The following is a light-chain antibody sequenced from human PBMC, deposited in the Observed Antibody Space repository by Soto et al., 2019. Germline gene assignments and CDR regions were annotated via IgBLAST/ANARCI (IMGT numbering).Light chain of an antibody. V-gene: IGKV3-15*01. CDR2: GAS. CDR1: QNVGSH. CDR3: QQYYNWPPLT. J-gene: IGKJ4*01. Sequence: EILMTQSPATLSVSPGERATLSCRASQNVGSHVAWYQQKPGQAPRLFIYGASTRATGIPARFSGSGSGTEFTLTIRRMQSEDFAIYYCQQYYNWPPLTFGGGTKVVIQ.